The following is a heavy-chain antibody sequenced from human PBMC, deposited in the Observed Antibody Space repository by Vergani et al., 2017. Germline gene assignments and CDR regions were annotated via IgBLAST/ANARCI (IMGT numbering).Heavy chain of an antibody. CDR3: ARGSPSAFLPYCSSTSCYYNWFDP. CDR2: INTNTGNP. CDR1: GGPFKNSA. J-gene: IGHJ5*02. Sequence: QVQLVQSGAEVKKPGSSVKVSCKASGGPFKNSAFSWVRQAPGQGLEWMGWINTNTGNPTYAQGFTGRFVFSLDTSVSTAYLQISSLKAEDTAVYYCARGSPSAFLPYCSSTSCYYNWFDPWGQGTLVTVSS. V-gene: IGHV7-4-1*02. D-gene: IGHD2-2*01.